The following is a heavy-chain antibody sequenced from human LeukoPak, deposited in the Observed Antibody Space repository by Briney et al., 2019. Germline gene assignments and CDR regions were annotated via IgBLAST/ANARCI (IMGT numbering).Heavy chain of an antibody. CDR1: GYTFTSYD. Sequence: ASVKVSCKASGYTFTSYDINWVRQATGQGLEWTGWMNPNSGNTGYAQKFQGRVTITRNTSISTAYMELSSLRSEDTAVYYCARGGTVRPRHNWFDPWGQGTLVTVSS. J-gene: IGHJ5*02. D-gene: IGHD4-11*01. CDR3: ARGGTVRPRHNWFDP. CDR2: MNPNSGNT. V-gene: IGHV1-8*03.